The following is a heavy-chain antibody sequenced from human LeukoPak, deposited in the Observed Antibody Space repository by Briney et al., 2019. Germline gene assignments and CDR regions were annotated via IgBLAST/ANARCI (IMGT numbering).Heavy chain of an antibody. V-gene: IGHV3-53*01. CDR1: GFTVSSNY. J-gene: IGHJ6*02. CDR3: ARDSDYGDYYYGMDV. Sequence: PGGSLRLSCAASGFTVSSNYMSWVRQAPEKGLEWVSVIYSGGSTYYADSVKGRFTISRDNSKNTLYLQMNSLRAEDTAVYYCARDSDYGDYYYGMDVWGQGTTVTVSS. CDR2: IYSGGST. D-gene: IGHD4-17*01.